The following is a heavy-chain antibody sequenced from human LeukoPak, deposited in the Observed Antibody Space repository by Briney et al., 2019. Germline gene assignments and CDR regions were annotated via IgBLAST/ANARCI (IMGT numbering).Heavy chain of an antibody. J-gene: IGHJ4*02. D-gene: IGHD1-26*01. Sequence: PSETLSLTCTVSGGSISSYYWSWIQQPPGKGLEWIGYIYYSGSTNYNPSLKSRVTISVDTSKNQFSLKLSSVTAADTAVYYCARYSGSYYYFDYWGQGTLVTVSS. CDR1: GGSISSYY. CDR2: IYYSGST. CDR3: ARYSGSYYYFDY. V-gene: IGHV4-59*08.